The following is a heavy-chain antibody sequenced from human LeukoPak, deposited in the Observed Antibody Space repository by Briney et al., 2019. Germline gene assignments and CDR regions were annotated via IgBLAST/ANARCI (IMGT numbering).Heavy chain of an antibody. CDR2: IKSKTDGGTT. J-gene: IGHJ4*02. CDR1: GFTFSNAW. V-gene: IGHV3-15*01. D-gene: IGHD2-2*01. Sequence: GGSLRLSCAASGFTFSNAWMSWVGQAPGKGLEWVGRIKSKTDGGTTDYAAPVKGRFTISRDGSKDTLYLQMNSLRTEDTAVYYCITLMWSSRTSWYADYWGQGTLVTVSS. CDR3: ITLMWSSRTSWYADY.